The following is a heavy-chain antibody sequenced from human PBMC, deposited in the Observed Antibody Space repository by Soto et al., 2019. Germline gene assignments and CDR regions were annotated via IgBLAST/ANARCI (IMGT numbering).Heavy chain of an antibody. Sequence: EVQLVESGGGLVQPGRSLRLSCAASGFMFDTYAMHWVRQAPGRGLEWVSGISWNSGYIAYADSVKGRVTMSRDNAKDSLYLQMNSPRAEDTALYYCAKAGLPQWLAIYYFDYWGQGTLVTVSS. CDR3: AKAGLPQWLAIYYFDY. CDR1: GFMFDTYA. V-gene: IGHV3-9*01. D-gene: IGHD6-19*01. J-gene: IGHJ4*02. CDR2: ISWNSGYI.